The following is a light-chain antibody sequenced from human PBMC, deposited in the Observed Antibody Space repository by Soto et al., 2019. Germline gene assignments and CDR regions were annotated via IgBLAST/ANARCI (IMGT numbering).Light chain of an antibody. CDR1: SSDVGAYNY. CDR3: SSYTVINTAV. Sequence: QSALTQPASVSGSPGQSISISCTGSSSDVGAYNYVAWYQQKPGKAPKLLIYEVDNRPSGISHRFSGSKSGNTASLTISGLHTEDEADYYCSSYTVINTAVFGGGTKVTVL. J-gene: IGLJ3*02. V-gene: IGLV2-14*01. CDR2: EVD.